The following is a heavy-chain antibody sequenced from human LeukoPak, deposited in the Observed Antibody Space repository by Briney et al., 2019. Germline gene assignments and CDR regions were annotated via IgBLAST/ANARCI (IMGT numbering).Heavy chain of an antibody. J-gene: IGHJ5*01. D-gene: IGHD3-22*01. Sequence: SETLSLTRADYGDTLSVYRPTSIPHPPRKGLQWLVEIYHSGSTKYNPSLKSRVTISADTSRNQFSVNLASVTAADTAVYYCARGRGVVHRDWFDSWGQGTLVTVSS. CDR3: ARGRGVVHRDWFDS. V-gene: IGHV4-34*01. CDR1: GDTLSVYR. CDR2: IYHSGST.